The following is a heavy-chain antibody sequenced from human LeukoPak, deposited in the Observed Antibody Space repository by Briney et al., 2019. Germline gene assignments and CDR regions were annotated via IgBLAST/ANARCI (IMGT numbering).Heavy chain of an antibody. CDR3: AVRYCSSTSCYSNGAFDI. Sequence: GSSVKVSCKASGGTFSSYAISWVRQAPGQGLEWMGGIIPIFGTANYAQKFQGRVTITADKSTSTAYMGLSSLRSEDTAVYYCAVRYCSSTSCYSNGAFDIWGQGTMVTVSS. CDR2: IIPIFGTA. D-gene: IGHD2-2*01. CDR1: GGTFSSYA. J-gene: IGHJ3*02. V-gene: IGHV1-69*06.